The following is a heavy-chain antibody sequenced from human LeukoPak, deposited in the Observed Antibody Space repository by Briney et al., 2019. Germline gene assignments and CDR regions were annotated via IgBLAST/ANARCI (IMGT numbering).Heavy chain of an antibody. V-gene: IGHV3-74*01. J-gene: IGHJ4*02. Sequence: GGSQRLSCALSGLTLNSSWMHWVRQARGKGPVWLTHVSPDGELANYADSVKGRFSISRDNAKNTLFLQMNSLSAEDTAVYYGARDLSFSPDHWGQGTLVTVSS. CDR3: ARDLSFSPDH. CDR2: VSPDGELA. CDR1: GLTLNSSW.